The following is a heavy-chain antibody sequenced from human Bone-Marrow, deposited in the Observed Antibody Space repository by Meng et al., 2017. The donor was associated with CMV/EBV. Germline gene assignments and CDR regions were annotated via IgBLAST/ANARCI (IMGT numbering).Heavy chain of an antibody. V-gene: IGHV1-2*02. J-gene: IGHJ6*02. CDR1: GYTFTGYY. CDR2: ITPNSGGT. Sequence: ASVKVSCKASGYTFTGYYVQWVRQAPGQGLEWMGWITPNSGGTNYAQKFQGRVTMTRDTSISTAYMELNRQRSKDTAVYDCAGDRDGLDVWGQGTTVTVSS. CDR3: AGDRDGLDV. D-gene: IGHD3-10*01.